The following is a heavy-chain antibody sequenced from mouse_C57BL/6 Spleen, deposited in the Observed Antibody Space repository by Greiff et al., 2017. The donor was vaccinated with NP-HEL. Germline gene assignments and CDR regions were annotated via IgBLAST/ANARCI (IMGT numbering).Heavy chain of an antibody. CDR2: IHPNSGST. CDR3: ARLYGSSYVDY. Sequence: QVQLKQPGAELVKPGASVKLSCKASGYTFTSYWMHWVKQRPGQGLEWIGMIHPNSGSTNYNEKFKSKATLTVDKSSSTAYMQLSSLTSEDSAVYYCARLYGSSYVDYWGQGTTLTVSS. CDR1: GYTFTSYW. V-gene: IGHV1-64*01. J-gene: IGHJ2*01. D-gene: IGHD1-1*01.